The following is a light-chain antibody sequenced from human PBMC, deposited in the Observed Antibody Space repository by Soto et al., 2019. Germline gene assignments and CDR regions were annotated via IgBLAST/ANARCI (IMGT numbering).Light chain of an antibody. V-gene: IGKV3-15*01. Sequence: EIVMTQSPATLSVSPGERATLSCRASQSVTSNLAWYQQKPGQAPRLLIYGASTRATGIPARFSGSGSGTEFTLTLSSLQSEDFAVYYCQHYNNWPRTFGQGNKVEIK. J-gene: IGKJ1*01. CDR3: QHYNNWPRT. CDR1: QSVTSN. CDR2: GAS.